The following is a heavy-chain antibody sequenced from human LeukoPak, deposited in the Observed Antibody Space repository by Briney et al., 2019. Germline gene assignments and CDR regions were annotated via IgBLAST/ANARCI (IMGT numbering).Heavy chain of an antibody. V-gene: IGHV3-23*01. Sequence: GGSLRLSCAASGFTFSTYTMKWVRQAPGKGLEWVSAISGSGGSTYYADSVKGRFTISRDNSKNTLYLQMNSLRAEDTAVYYCARLMGSYDYVWGSYRVFDYWGQGTLVTVSS. CDR3: ARLMGSYDYVWGSYRVFDY. J-gene: IGHJ4*02. CDR1: GFTFSTYT. D-gene: IGHD3-16*02. CDR2: ISGSGGST.